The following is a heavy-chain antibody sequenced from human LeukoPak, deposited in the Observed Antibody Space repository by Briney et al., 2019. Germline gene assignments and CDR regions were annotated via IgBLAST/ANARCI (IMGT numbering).Heavy chain of an antibody. V-gene: IGHV3-33*01. CDR1: GFTFSSYG. D-gene: IGHD5-24*01. Sequence: PGGSLRLSCAASGFTFSSYGMHWVRQAPGKGLEWVAVIWYDGSNKYYADSVKGRFTISRDNSKNTLYLQMNSLRAEDTAVYYCARDRGWLQHDYWGQGTLVTVSS. CDR3: ARDRGWLQHDY. J-gene: IGHJ4*02. CDR2: IWYDGSNK.